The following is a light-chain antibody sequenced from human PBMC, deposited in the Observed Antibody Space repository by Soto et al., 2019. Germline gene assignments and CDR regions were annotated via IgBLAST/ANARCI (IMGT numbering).Light chain of an antibody. V-gene: IGKV1-5*03. CDR1: QSLSGW. Sequence: DIQMTQSPSTPSASVGDRVTITCRASQSLSGWLAWYQQEPGKAPNLLIYMASTLASGVPSRFSGSGSGTEFTLTISSLQPDDFATYYCQHYNGYSWTFGQGTKVDIK. CDR3: QHYNGYSWT. J-gene: IGKJ1*01. CDR2: MAS.